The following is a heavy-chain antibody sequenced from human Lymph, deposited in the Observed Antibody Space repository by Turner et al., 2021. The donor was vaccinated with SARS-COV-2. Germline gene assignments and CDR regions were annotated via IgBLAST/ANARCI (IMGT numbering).Heavy chain of an antibody. CDR1: GGSMNSNY. CDR2: IYYRGRT. CDR3: ARETVNNWVDP. J-gene: IGHJ5*02. Sequence: QVQLQESGPRLVTPLETLSLTCTVSGGSMNSNYWSWNRQPPGKRLEWIGYIYYRGRTNYNPSLKSRVTISVDTSKNQFSLKLTSVTAADTAIYYCARETVNNWVDPWGQGILVTVSS. V-gene: IGHV4-59*01. D-gene: IGHD2-21*02.